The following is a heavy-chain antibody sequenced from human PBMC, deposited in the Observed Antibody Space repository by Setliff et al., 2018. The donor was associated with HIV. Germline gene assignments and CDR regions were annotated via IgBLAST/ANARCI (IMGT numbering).Heavy chain of an antibody. D-gene: IGHD3-22*01. J-gene: IGHJ4*02. Sequence: SETLSLTCTVSGGSISSYFWSWIRQPPGKGLEWIGGVFHSGATNYNPSLESRVTMSVDTSKNQFSLRLNSVTAADTAVYFCASFYDNSGWFYFDYWGQGTLVTVSS. CDR1: GGSISSYF. V-gene: IGHV4-59*08. CDR3: ASFYDNSGWFYFDY. CDR2: VFHSGAT.